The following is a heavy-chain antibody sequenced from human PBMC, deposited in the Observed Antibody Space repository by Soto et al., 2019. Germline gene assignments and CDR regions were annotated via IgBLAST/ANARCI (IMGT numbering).Heavy chain of an antibody. CDR3: ARDTNYYGSGSQTSNWFDP. D-gene: IGHD3-10*01. J-gene: IGHJ5*02. CDR2: ISSSSSTI. CDR1: GFTFSSYS. V-gene: IGHV3-48*02. Sequence: GGSLRLSCAASGFTFSSYSMNWVRQAPGKGLEWVSYISSSSSTIYYADSVKGRFTISRDNAKNSLYLQMNSLRDEDTAVYYCARDTNYYGSGSQTSNWFDPWGQGTMVTVSS.